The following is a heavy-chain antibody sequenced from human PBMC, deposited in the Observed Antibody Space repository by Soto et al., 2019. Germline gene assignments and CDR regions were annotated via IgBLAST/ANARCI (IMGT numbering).Heavy chain of an antibody. J-gene: IGHJ4*02. V-gene: IGHV1-18*01. CDR3: ARGRYGDH. CDR2: ISAHNGNT. Sequence: QVHLVQSGAEVKKLGASVKVSCKGSGYAFTTYGITWVRQAPGQGLEWMGWISAHNGNTNYAQKLQGRVTVTRDTSTSTAYMELRSLRSDDAAVYYCARGRYGDHWGQGALVTVSS. D-gene: IGHD1-1*01. CDR1: GYAFTTYG.